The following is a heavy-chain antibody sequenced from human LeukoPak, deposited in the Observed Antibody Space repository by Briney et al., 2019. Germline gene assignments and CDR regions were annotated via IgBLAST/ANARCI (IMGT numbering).Heavy chain of an antibody. D-gene: IGHD2-2*02. CDR1: GFTFSSYSM. V-gene: IGHV4-4*02. Sequence: PGGSLRLSCAASGFTFSSYSMNWVRQAPGKGLEWIGEIYHNGTPNYNPSLKSRVTISADTFKNHFSLKMTSVTAADTAVYYCATAPILRGEGGEHYKYGMDVWGQGTTVIVSS. J-gene: IGHJ6*02. CDR3: ATAPILRGEGGEHYKYGMDV. CDR2: IYHNGTP.